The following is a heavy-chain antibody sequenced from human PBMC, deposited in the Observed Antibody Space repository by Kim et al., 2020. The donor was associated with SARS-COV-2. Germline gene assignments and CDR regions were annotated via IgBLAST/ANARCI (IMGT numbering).Heavy chain of an antibody. V-gene: IGHV3-30*01. Sequence: ADSGKCRFTISRDNSKNTLYLQMNSLSAGDTAVYYWARTNSGSDLDAFDIWGQGTMVTVSS. J-gene: IGHJ3*02. CDR3: ARTNSGSDLDAFDI. D-gene: IGHD1-26*01.